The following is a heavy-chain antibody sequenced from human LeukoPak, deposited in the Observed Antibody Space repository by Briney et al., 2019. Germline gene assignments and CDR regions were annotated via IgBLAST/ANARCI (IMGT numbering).Heavy chain of an antibody. CDR3: AKIPEIYSSGWYYFDH. J-gene: IGHJ4*02. Sequence: GGSLRLSCAASGFTFSSFGMHWVRQAPGKGLEWVAVIWYDGSDKYYADSVKGRFTISRDNSKNTLYLQMNSLRAEDTAVCYCAKIPEIYSSGWYYFDHWGQGTLVTVSS. D-gene: IGHD6-19*01. CDR1: GFTFSSFG. V-gene: IGHV3-33*06. CDR2: IWYDGSDK.